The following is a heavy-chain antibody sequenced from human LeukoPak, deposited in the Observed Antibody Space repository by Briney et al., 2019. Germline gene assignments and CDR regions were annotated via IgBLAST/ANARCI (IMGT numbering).Heavy chain of an antibody. Sequence: PGGSLRLSCAASGFTFSLYAMNWVRQAPGKGLEWVSYINDDSSDIHYAGSVRGRFTISRDDARKTLYLQLSSLRVEDTAVYYCARDTFQPGLIDPWGQGTLVTVSS. V-gene: IGHV3-21*05. CDR3: ARDTFQPGLIDP. CDR2: INDDSSDI. D-gene: IGHD2-2*01. CDR1: GFTFSLYA. J-gene: IGHJ5*02.